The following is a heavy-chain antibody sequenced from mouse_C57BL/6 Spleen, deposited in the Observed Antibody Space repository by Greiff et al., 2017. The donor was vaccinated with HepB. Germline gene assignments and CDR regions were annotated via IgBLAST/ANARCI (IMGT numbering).Heavy chain of an antibody. CDR2: IYPRSGNT. V-gene: IGHV1-81*01. CDR1: GYTFTSYG. J-gene: IGHJ4*01. D-gene: IGHD1-1*01. Sequence: VQLVESGAELARPGASVKLSCKASGYTFTSYGISWVKQRTGQGLEWIGEIYPRSGNTYYNEKFKGKATLTADKSSSTAYMELRSLTSEDSAVYFCARILLRSLYAMDYWGQGTSVTVSS. CDR3: ARILLRSLYAMDY.